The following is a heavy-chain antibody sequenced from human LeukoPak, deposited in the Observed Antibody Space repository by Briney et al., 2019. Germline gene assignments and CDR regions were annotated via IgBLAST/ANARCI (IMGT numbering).Heavy chain of an antibody. D-gene: IGHD1-26*01. V-gene: IGHV3-23*01. CDR3: AKDKGYSGSSGAFDY. Sequence: GGSLRLSCAASGFTFSSYWMSWVRQAPGKGLEWVSAISGSGGSTYYADSVKGRFTISRDNSKNTLYLQMNSLRAEDTAVYYCAKDKGYSGSSGAFDYWGQGTLVTVSS. CDR1: GFTFSSYW. J-gene: IGHJ4*02. CDR2: ISGSGGST.